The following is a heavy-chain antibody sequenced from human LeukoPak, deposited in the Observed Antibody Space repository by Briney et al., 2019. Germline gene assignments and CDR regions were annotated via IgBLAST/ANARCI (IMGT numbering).Heavy chain of an antibody. D-gene: IGHD3-22*01. CDR1: GYTFTSYY. Sequence: ASVKVSCKASGYTFTSYYMHWVRQAPGQGLEWMGIINPSGGSTSYAQKFQGRVTMTRDTSTSTVYMELSSLRSDDTAVYFCARVGYDRDFDYWGQGTLVTVSS. V-gene: IGHV1-46*01. CDR3: ARVGYDRDFDY. J-gene: IGHJ4*02. CDR2: INPSGGST.